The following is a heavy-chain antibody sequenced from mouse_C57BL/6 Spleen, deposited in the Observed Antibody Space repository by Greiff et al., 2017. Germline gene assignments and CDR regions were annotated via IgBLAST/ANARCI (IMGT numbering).Heavy chain of an antibody. D-gene: IGHD1-1*01. V-gene: IGHV1-7*01. CDR2: INPRSGYT. Sequence: QVQLKQSGAELAKPGASVKLSCKASGYTFTSYWMHWVKQRPGQGLEWIGYINPRSGYTKYDQKFKDKATLTADKSSSTAYMQLSILTYEDSAVYYCARKGGSSYSYFDVWGTGTSVTVSS. J-gene: IGHJ1*03. CDR1: GYTFTSYW. CDR3: ARKGGSSYSYFDV.